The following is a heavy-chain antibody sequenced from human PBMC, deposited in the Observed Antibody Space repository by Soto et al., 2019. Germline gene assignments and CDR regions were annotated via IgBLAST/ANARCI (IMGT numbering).Heavy chain of an antibody. D-gene: IGHD4-4*01. V-gene: IGHV5-51*01. CDR1: GYSFTNYL. J-gene: IGHJ6*02. CDR2: IHPGDSDT. Sequence: PGESLKISWKDSGYSFTNYLIGWVRQMPGKGLEWMGIIHPGDSDTRYSPSFQGQVTISADKSINTAYLQWSSLKAADTAMYYCARRLLGREDYNRNHYAMDVWGQGTTVTVS. CDR3: ARRLLGREDYNRNHYAMDV.